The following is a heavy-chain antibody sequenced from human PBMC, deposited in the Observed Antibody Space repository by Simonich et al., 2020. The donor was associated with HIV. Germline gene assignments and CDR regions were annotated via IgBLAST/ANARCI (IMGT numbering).Heavy chain of an antibody. CDR2: INHSGTT. V-gene: IGHV4-34*01. Sequence: QVQLQQWGAGLLKPAETLSLTCAVYGGSFSGYYWGWIRQPPGKGLEWIGEINHSGTTNYNPSLKSRIAMSRDTSKNQSSLKLSSVTAADTAVYYCARHVAGADIDYWGQGTLVTVSS. CDR3: ARHVAGADIDY. D-gene: IGHD2-15*01. CDR1: GGSFSGYY. J-gene: IGHJ4*02.